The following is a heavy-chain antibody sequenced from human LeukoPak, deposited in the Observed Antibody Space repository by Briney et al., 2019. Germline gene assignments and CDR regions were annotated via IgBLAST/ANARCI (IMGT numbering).Heavy chain of an antibody. CDR3: ARVGGGNSRPSDAFDI. CDR1: GGTFSSYA. J-gene: IGHJ3*02. Sequence: SVKVSCKASGGTFSSYAISWVRQAPGQGLEWMGRIIPILGIANYAQKFQGRVTITADKSTSTAYMELSSLRSDDTAVYYCARVGGGNSRPSDAFDIWGQGTMVTVSS. V-gene: IGHV1-69*04. CDR2: IIPILGIA. D-gene: IGHD4-23*01.